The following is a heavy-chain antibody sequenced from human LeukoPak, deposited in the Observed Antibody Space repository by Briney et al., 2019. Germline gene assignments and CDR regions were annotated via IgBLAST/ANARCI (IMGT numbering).Heavy chain of an antibody. V-gene: IGHV1-2*06. CDR1: AYTFTDYY. CDR3: ATTSGYFYY. CDR2: INPSSGDT. D-gene: IGHD1-26*01. Sequence: ASVKVSCKASAYTFTDYYVHWVRQAPGQGLEWMGRINPSSGDTNYAQNFQGGVTMTSDTSISTAYMELSRLRSDDTAVYYCATTSGYFYYWGQGTLVTVSS. J-gene: IGHJ4*02.